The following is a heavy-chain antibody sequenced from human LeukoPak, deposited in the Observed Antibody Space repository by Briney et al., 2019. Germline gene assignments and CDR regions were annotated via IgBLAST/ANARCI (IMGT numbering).Heavy chain of an antibody. CDR3: ARGVVVVPAAKHYYYYYMDV. CDR1: GGTFSSYA. Sequence: GASVKVSCTASGGTFSSYAISWVRQAPGQGLEWMGGIIPIFGTANYAQKFQGRVTITADESTSTAYMELSSLRSEDTAVYYCARGVVVVPAAKHYYYYYMDVWGKGTTVTVSS. D-gene: IGHD2-2*01. J-gene: IGHJ6*03. CDR2: IIPIFGTA. V-gene: IGHV1-69*13.